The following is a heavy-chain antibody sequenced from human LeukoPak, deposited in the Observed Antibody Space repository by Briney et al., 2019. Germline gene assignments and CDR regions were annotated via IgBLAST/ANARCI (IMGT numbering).Heavy chain of an antibody. CDR1: GYTFTSYD. Sequence: ASVKVSCKASGYTFTSYDINWVRQATGQGLEWMGSMNPNSGNTGYAQKFQGRVTMTRNTSISTAYMELSSLRSEDTAVYYCARGSASGWYTWFDPWGQGTLVTVSS. J-gene: IGHJ5*02. D-gene: IGHD6-19*01. V-gene: IGHV1-8*01. CDR3: ARGSASGWYTWFDP. CDR2: MNPNSGNT.